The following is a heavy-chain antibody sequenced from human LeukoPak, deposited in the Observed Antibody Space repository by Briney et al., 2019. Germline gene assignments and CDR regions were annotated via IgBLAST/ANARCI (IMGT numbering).Heavy chain of an antibody. D-gene: IGHD6-19*01. CDR2: ISSSSSYI. Sequence: GGSLRLSCAASGFTFSTYPMNWVRQAPRKGLEWVSSISSSSSYIYYADSVKGRFTISRDNAKNSLYLQMNSLRAEDTAVYYCATTPSGWPDYWGQGTLVTVSS. J-gene: IGHJ4*02. CDR3: ATTPSGWPDY. V-gene: IGHV3-21*01. CDR1: GFTFSTYP.